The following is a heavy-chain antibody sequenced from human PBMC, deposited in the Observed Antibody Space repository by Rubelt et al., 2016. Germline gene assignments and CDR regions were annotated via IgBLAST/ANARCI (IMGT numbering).Heavy chain of an antibody. J-gene: IGHJ4*02. CDR2: IKPSGCST. CDR3: AREQETTVTIEGVLGY. CDR1: GYTFTSYY. V-gene: IGHV1-46*01. D-gene: IGHD4-17*01. Sequence: QVQLVQSGAEVKKPGASVKVSCKASGYTFTSYYMHWVRQAPGQGLEWMGIIKPSGCSTSYAKKFQGRVSMTRDTSTSTGYMELSSLRSEDTAVYYCAREQETTVTIEGVLGYWGQGTLVTVSS.